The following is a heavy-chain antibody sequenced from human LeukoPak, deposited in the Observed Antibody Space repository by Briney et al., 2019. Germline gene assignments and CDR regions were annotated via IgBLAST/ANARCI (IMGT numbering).Heavy chain of an antibody. D-gene: IGHD3-9*01. CDR2: IFWDDVK. CDR3: AHRDLVTLQF. Sequence: SGPTLVNPTQTLSLTCTLSGFSISSRGVGVGWIRQPPGKALEWLGLIFWDDVKRYSPSVKTRLTITKDTSNNEVALTMTNMDPMDTATYYCAHRDLVTLQFWGQGVPVTVSS. J-gene: IGHJ4*02. CDR1: GFSISSRGVG. V-gene: IGHV2-5*02.